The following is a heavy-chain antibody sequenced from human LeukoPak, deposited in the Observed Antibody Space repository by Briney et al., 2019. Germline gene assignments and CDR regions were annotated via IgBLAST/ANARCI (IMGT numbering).Heavy chain of an antibody. CDR2: IYYSGST. CDR3: ARGYSGYDRDWFDP. Sequence: PSETLSLTCTVSGGSISSYYWSWIRQPPGKGLEWIGYIYYSGSTNYNPSLKSRVTISVDTSKNQFSLKLSSVTAADTAVYYCARGYSGYDRDWFDPWGQGTLVTVSS. J-gene: IGHJ5*02. D-gene: IGHD5-12*01. CDR1: GGSISSYY. V-gene: IGHV4-59*01.